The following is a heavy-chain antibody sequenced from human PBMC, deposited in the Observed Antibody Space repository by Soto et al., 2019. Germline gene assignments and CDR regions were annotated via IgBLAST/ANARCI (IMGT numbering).Heavy chain of an antibody. D-gene: IGHD4-4*01. CDR3: AKDWGTTELYGMDV. Sequence: PSETLSLTCSVSGGSISSGYYYWSWIRQPPGKGLEWVSAVSGSGGSTYYADSVKGRFTISRDNSKNTLYLQMNSLRAEDTAVYYCAKDWGTTELYGMDVWGQGTTVTVSS. V-gene: IGHV3-23*01. CDR1: GGSISSGYYY. CDR2: VSGSGGST. J-gene: IGHJ6*02.